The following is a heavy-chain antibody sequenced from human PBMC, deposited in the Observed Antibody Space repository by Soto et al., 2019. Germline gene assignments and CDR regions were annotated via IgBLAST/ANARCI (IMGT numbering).Heavy chain of an antibody. Sequence: ASVKVSCKASGYTFTSYGISWVRQAPGQGLEWMGWISAYNGNTNYAQKLQGRVTMTTDTSTSTAYMELRSLRSDDTAVYYCARVGVTKYHHDSRGYYHEAFDLWGQGTMVTVSS. CDR3: ARVGVTKYHHDSRGYYHEAFDL. CDR1: GYTFTSYG. V-gene: IGHV1-18*04. CDR2: ISAYNGNT. J-gene: IGHJ3*01. D-gene: IGHD3-22*01.